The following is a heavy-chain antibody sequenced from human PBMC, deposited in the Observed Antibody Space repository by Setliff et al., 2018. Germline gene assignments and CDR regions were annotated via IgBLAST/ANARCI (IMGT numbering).Heavy chain of an antibody. CDR2: INPNTGRA. V-gene: IGHV1-2*02. Sequence: GASVKVSCKAFGYPFTGYYYNHWVRQAPGQGPEWMGWINPNTGRAEYAQKFQGRVTMTRDTSINTAYMELSRLRSDDTAVYFCARVPYCADSTCPSGYPYYYMDVWGKGTTVTVSS. D-gene: IGHD3-22*01. CDR3: ARVPYCADSTCPSGYPYYYMDV. J-gene: IGHJ6*03. CDR1: GYPFTGYY.